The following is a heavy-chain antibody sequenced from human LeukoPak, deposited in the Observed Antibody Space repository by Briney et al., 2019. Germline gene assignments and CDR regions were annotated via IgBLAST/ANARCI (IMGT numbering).Heavy chain of an antibody. Sequence: GGSLRLSCAASGFTFSHFWMSWVRQAPGKGLEWVAFIKKTGSETYYVDSVKGRFTITRDNTRNSLFLQMYSLRAEDTAVYFCAREDGYCSGGNCYSYFDSWGQGTLVTVSS. J-gene: IGHJ4*02. D-gene: IGHD2-15*01. CDR1: GFTFSHFW. CDR3: AREDGYCSGGNCYSYFDS. CDR2: IKKTGSET. V-gene: IGHV3-7*01.